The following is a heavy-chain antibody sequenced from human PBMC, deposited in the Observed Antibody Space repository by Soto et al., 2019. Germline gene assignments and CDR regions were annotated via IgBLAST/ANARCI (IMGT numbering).Heavy chain of an antibody. J-gene: IGHJ5*02. CDR3: ARDVRDTGYSYWFDP. D-gene: IGHD3-9*01. CDR1: GASVGSGGYY. CDR2: INVSVTT. V-gene: IGHV4-31*03. Sequence: SETLSLTCTVSGASVGSGGYYWSWIRQVPGKGMKWIGYINVSVTTHYSPNLKSRVNISCDKSKNQVFLNLRFVTGADTAVYFCARDVRDTGYSYWFDPRGQGILVTVSS.